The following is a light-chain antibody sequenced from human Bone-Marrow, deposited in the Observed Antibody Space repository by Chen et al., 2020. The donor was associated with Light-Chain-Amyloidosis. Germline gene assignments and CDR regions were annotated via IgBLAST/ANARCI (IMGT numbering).Light chain of an antibody. J-gene: IGLJ1*01. CDR3: SSYTITNTLV. CDR2: EVT. CDR1: RSDVGGDNH. V-gene: IGLV2-14*01. Sequence: QSALTQPASVCGSPGQSITLPCTGTRSDVGGDNHVSWYQHHPDNAPKLMIYEVTNRPSWVPDRFSGSKSDNTASLTISGLQTEDEADYFCSSYTITNTLVFGSGTRVTVL.